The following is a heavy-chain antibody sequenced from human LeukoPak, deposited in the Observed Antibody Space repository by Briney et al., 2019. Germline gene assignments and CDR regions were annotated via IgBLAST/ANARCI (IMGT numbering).Heavy chain of an antibody. D-gene: IGHD6-13*01. Sequence: PSETLSLTCAVSGGSISRSTYYWGSIRQPPGKGLEWIGSIYYSGSTYYNPSLKSRFTISVDTSKNQFSLKVTSVTAADTGPYYCASIAAAVNRWGQGTLVIVSS. CDR2: IYYSGST. J-gene: IGHJ4*02. CDR1: GGSISRSTYY. CDR3: ASIAAAVNR. V-gene: IGHV4-39*01.